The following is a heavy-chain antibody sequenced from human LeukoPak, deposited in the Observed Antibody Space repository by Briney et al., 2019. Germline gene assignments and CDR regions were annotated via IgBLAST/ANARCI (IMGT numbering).Heavy chain of an antibody. D-gene: IGHD3-16*01. J-gene: IGHJ4*02. CDR2: IESRAGGGSI. Sequence: PGGSLRLSCAVSGLTFNDAWMNWISQAPGKGLEWVGRIESRAGGGSIYYATPVKGRFIISRDDSRNVLYVQMNSLKIEDTAVYYCTTDRKVGAIPYDYWGQGALVTVSS. CDR3: TTDRKVGAIPYDY. V-gene: IGHV3-15*07. CDR1: GLTFNDAW.